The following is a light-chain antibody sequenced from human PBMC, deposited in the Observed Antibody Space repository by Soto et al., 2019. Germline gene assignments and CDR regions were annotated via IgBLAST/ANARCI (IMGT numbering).Light chain of an antibody. CDR3: QQRSDWPIT. V-gene: IGKV3D-20*02. CDR1: QSVSSSY. Sequence: EIVLTQSPGTLSLSPGERATLSCRASQSVSSSYLAWYQQKPGQAPRLLIFAASNRATGIPVRFSGSGSGTDFTLAINRLEPDDFAVYYCQQRSDWPITFGQGTRLEIK. CDR2: AAS. J-gene: IGKJ5*01.